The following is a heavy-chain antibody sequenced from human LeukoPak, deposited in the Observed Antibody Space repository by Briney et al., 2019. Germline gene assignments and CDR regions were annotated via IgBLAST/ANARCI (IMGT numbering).Heavy chain of an antibody. V-gene: IGHV3-30*01. CDR3: ARDQRPIGWSYNWFDP. CDR2: ISFDGDTK. Sequence: GGSLRLSCAASGFTFSSFVMHWVRQAPGKGPGWVAVISFDGDTKYYAGSVMGRFTISRDNSRNTLFLQMNSLRIENTGVYYCARDQRPIGWSYNWFDPWGQGTLVTVSS. CDR1: GFTFSSFV. J-gene: IGHJ5*02. D-gene: IGHD6-19*01.